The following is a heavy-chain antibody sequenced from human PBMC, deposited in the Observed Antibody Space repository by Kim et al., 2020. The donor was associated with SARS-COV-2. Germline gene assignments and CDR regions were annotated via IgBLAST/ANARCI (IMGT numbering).Heavy chain of an antibody. Sequence: SPDSMKGRFPITRDNAKNSLYLQMTSLRAEDTAVYYCARVGIVGAPSFDYWGQGTLVTVSS. J-gene: IGHJ4*02. CDR3: ARVGIVGAPSFDY. D-gene: IGHD1-26*01. V-gene: IGHV3-21*01.